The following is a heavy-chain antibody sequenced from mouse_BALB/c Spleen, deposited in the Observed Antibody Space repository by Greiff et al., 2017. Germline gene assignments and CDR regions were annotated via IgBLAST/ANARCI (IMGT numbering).Heavy chain of an antibody. V-gene: IGHV5-17*02. CDR2: ISSGSSTI. CDR1: GFTFSSFG. CDR3: ARVGANWDRGAWFAY. Sequence: EVKLMESGGGLVQPGGSRKLSCAASGFTFSSFGMHWVRQAPEKGLEWVAYISSGSSTIYYADTVKGRFTISRDNPKNTLFLQMTSLRSEDTAMYYCARVGANWDRGAWFAYWGQGTLVTVSA. D-gene: IGHD4-1*01. J-gene: IGHJ3*01.